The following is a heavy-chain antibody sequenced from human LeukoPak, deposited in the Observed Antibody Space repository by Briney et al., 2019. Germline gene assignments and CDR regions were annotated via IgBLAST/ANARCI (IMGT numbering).Heavy chain of an antibody. Sequence: GGSLRLSRVASGFTFSSYAMSWVRQAPGKGLEWVSGISGSGGSTYYADSVKGRFTISRDNSKNTLFPQMNSLRAEDTAVYYCAKETYSSGWYPYFDYWGQGTLVTVSS. CDR1: GFTFSSYA. J-gene: IGHJ4*02. CDR2: ISGSGGST. V-gene: IGHV3-23*01. CDR3: AKETYSSGWYPYFDY. D-gene: IGHD6-19*01.